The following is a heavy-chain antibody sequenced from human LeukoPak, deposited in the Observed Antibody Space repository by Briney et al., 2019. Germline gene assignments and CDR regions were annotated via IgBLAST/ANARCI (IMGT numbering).Heavy chain of an antibody. Sequence: GGSLRLSCAASGFTFSSYSMNWVRQAPGKGLEWVSSISSSSSYIYYADSVKGRFTISRDNSKNTLYLQMNSLRAEDTAVYYCAKGSYYGSGRDFDYWGQGTLVTVSS. CDR3: AKGSYYGSGRDFDY. D-gene: IGHD3-10*01. CDR1: GFTFSSYS. J-gene: IGHJ4*02. CDR2: ISSSSSYI. V-gene: IGHV3-21*04.